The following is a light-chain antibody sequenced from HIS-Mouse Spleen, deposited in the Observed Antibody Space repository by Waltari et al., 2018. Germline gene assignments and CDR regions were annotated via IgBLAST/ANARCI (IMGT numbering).Light chain of an antibody. CDR1: QDVINY. CDR3: QKINSYPPK. J-gene: IGKJ1*01. Sequence: DIQMTQSPSSLSASVGDRVTITCQASQDVINYLNWYQQKPGKAPKLLIYDASNLEKGVPSRFSGSGSGTDFTFTISSLPPENIATYYCQKINSYPPKFGQGTKVEI. V-gene: IGKV1-33*01. CDR2: DAS.